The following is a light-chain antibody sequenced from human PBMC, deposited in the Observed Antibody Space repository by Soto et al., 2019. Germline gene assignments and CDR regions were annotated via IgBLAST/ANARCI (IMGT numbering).Light chain of an antibody. V-gene: IGKV3-20*01. CDR3: QQYGSSPIP. Sequence: LPQAPVALSLSAGEVATLSSRASHYINSSYLIWYHQKPGQAPRLPISGASSRATGIPDRFSSSGSGTDFTLTISRLEPEDYAVYHCQQYGSSPIPFGQGTRPEI. J-gene: IGKJ5*01. CDR2: GAS. CDR1: HYINSSY.